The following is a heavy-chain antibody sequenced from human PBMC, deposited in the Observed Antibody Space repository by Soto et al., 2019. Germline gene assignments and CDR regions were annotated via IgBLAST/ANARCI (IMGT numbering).Heavy chain of an antibody. V-gene: IGHV4-39*01. CDR3: ATSSVPFAF. D-gene: IGHD3-16*01. CDR1: NGSISTSGYS. Sequence: QLQLQESGPGLVKPSETLSLTCTVSNGSISTSGYSWGWIRQPPGKRLEWIGTIYYGGSTIYNPSLKSRVSISMDTSKNQFPLKLSSVTAADTAVYYCATSSVPFAFWGQGALVTVSS. CDR2: IYYGGST. J-gene: IGHJ4*02.